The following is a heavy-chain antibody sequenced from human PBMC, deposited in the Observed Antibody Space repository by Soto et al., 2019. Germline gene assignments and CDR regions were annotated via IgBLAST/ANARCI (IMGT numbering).Heavy chain of an antibody. Sequence: QVRLVQSGAEVKKPGSSVKVSCKASGGTFSSNAISWVRQAPGQGLEWMGGILPMFETANYAQKFQGRVTITADESTSTAYMALSSLRSEDTAVYYCARGLRHFDWLEDNYYYGMDVWGQGTTVTVSS. CDR1: GGTFSSNA. J-gene: IGHJ6*02. CDR3: ARGLRHFDWLEDNYYYGMDV. V-gene: IGHV1-69*01. CDR2: ILPMFETA. D-gene: IGHD3-9*01.